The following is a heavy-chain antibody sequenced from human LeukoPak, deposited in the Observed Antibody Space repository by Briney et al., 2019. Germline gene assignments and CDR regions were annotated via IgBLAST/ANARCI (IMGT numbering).Heavy chain of an antibody. CDR2: INTNTGNP. D-gene: IGHD6-19*01. Sequence: ASVKVSCTASGYTFTSYAMNWVRQAPGQGLEWMGWINTNTGNPTYAQGFTGRFVFSLDTSVSTAYLQISSLKAEDTAVYYCARESRPGQWLVLRNWFDPWGQGTLVTVSS. J-gene: IGHJ5*02. CDR3: ARESRPGQWLVLRNWFDP. V-gene: IGHV7-4-1*02. CDR1: GYTFTSYA.